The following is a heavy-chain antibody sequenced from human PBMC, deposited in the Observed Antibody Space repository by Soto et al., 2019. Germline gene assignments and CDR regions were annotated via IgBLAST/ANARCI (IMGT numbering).Heavy chain of an antibody. CDR3: APSPTGLATNAGYFDY. V-gene: IGHV1-69*02. CDR2: IIPILGIA. Sequence: SVKVSCKASGGTFSSYTISWVRQAPGQGLEWMGRIIPILGIANYAQKFQGRVTITADKSTSTAYMELSSLRSEDTAVYYCAPSPTGLATNAGYFDYWGQGTLVTVSS. J-gene: IGHJ4*02. D-gene: IGHD5-12*01. CDR1: GGTFSSYT.